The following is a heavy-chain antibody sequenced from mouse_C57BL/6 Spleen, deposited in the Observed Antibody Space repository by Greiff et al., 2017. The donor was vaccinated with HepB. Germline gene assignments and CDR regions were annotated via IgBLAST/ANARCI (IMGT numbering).Heavy chain of an antibody. CDR1: GYTFTSYW. CDR3: ASGVWYNFDY. J-gene: IGHJ2*01. V-gene: IGHV1-50*01. Sequence: LQQPGAELVKPGASVKLSCKASGYTFTSYWMQWVKQRPGQGLEWIGEIDPSDSYTNYNQKFKGKATLTVDTSSSTAYMQLSSLTSEDSAVYYCASGVWYNFDYWGQGTTLTVSS. CDR2: IDPSDSYT. D-gene: IGHD2-10*02.